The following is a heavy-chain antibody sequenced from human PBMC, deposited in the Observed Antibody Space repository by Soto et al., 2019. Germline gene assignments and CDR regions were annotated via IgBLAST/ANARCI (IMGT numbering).Heavy chain of an antibody. CDR3: ARGRYCSGGSCYWTFDY. J-gene: IGHJ4*02. V-gene: IGHV3-72*01. Sequence: GGSLRLSCAASGFTFSDHSRHWIRQAPGKGLEWVGRTRHKINGYTTEYAASVKGRFTISRDDSKDSLYLQMNSLKTEDTAVYYCARGRYCSGGSCYWTFDYWGQGTRVTVSS. CDR2: TRHKINGYTT. CDR1: GFTFSDHS. D-gene: IGHD2-15*01.